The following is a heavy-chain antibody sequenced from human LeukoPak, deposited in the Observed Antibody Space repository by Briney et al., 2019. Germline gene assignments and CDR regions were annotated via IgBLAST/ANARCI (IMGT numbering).Heavy chain of an antibody. CDR2: VSGSGGST. Sequence: GGSLRLSCAASGFTFSSYGMSWVRQAPGKGLEWVSSVSGSGGSTYYADSVKGRFTISRDNSENTLDLQMNSLRAEDTAVYYCAGGSEWYSGSFSTWSYWGQGTLVTVSS. J-gene: IGHJ4*02. V-gene: IGHV3-23*01. D-gene: IGHD1-26*01. CDR1: GFTFSSYG. CDR3: AGGSEWYSGSFSTWSY.